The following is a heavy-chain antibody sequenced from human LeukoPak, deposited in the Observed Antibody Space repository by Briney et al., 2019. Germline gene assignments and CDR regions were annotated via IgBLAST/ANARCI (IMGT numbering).Heavy chain of an antibody. CDR1: GFTFSSYA. CDR3: AREGMVATRGNYYYYYMDV. J-gene: IGHJ6*03. Sequence: SGGSLRLSCAASGFTFSSYAMSWVRQAPGKGLEWVSAISGSGGSTYYADSVKGRFTISRDNSKNTLYLQMSSLRSEDTAVYYCAREGMVATRGNYYYYYMDVWGKGTTVTVSS. CDR2: ISGSGGST. V-gene: IGHV3-23*01. D-gene: IGHD5-12*01.